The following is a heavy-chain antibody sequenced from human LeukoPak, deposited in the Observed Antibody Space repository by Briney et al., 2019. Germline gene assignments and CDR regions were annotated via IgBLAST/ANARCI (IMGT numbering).Heavy chain of an antibody. V-gene: IGHV3-15*01. CDR2: IKSKTDGGTT. J-gene: IGHJ4*02. D-gene: IGHD5-18*01. Sequence: PGGSLRLSCAASGFTFSNAWMSWVRQAPGKGLEWVGRIKSKTDGGTTDYAAPVKGRFTISRDDSKNTLYLQMNSLKTEDTAVYYCTTADRGYSYGIDDYWGQGTLVTVSS. CDR3: TTADRGYSYGIDDY. CDR1: GFTFSNAW.